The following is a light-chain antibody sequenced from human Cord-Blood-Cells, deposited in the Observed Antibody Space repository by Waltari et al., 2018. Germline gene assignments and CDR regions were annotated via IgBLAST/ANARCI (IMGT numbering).Light chain of an antibody. J-gene: IGLJ3*02. CDR2: RNK. V-gene: IGLV1-47*01. CDR1: SSNIGSNY. CDR3: AAWDDSLSGRV. Sequence: QSVLTQPPSASGTPGQRVTIPCSGSSSNIGSNYVYWYQQLPGTAPKLLIYRNKRRPSGVPDRFSGSKSGTSASLAISGLRSEDEADYYCAAWDDSLSGRVFGGGTKLTVL.